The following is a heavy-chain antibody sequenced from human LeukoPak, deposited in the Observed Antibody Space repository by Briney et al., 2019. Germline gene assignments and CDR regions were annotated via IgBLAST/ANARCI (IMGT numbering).Heavy chain of an antibody. D-gene: IGHD1-26*01. CDR1: GGSISSSRYY. Sequence: SETLSLTCTVSGGSISSSRYYWGWIRQPPGKGLEWFGSIYYSGSTYYNPSLKSRVTISVDTSKNQFSLTLNSVTAADTAVYYCAEHKGAGRLASFDYWGQGTLVTVSS. V-gene: IGHV4-39*01. CDR3: AEHKGAGRLASFDY. J-gene: IGHJ4*02. CDR2: IYYSGST.